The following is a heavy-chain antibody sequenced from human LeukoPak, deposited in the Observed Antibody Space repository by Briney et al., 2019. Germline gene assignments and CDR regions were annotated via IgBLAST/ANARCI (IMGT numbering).Heavy chain of an antibody. Sequence: GGSLRLSCAASGFTFNDYAMHWVRQAPGKGLEWVSGISWRGGSIDYANSVAGRFTISRDNARKSLFLQMNSLRTEDTALYYCAKDISYDLAPDAFDVWGQGTMVTVSS. J-gene: IGHJ3*01. V-gene: IGHV3-9*01. CDR2: ISWRGGSI. CDR1: GFTFNDYA. CDR3: AKDISYDLAPDAFDV. D-gene: IGHD3/OR15-3a*01.